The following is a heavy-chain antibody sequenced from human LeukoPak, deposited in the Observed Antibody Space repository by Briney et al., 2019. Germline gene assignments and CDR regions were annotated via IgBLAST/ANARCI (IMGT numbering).Heavy chain of an antibody. CDR1: RFTFSSYT. CDR2: ISANAVST. CDR3: ASMPSTEIYYFYYMDV. Sequence: PGGPLRLSCADSRFTFSSYTMNWVRQAPGKGLEWVSGISANAVSTYYADSVKGRFTISRDNSKNTLYLHMDRLGTEDTAVYYCASMPSTEIYYFYYMDVWGKGTTVTVSS. J-gene: IGHJ6*03. V-gene: IGHV3-23*01. D-gene: IGHD2-2*01.